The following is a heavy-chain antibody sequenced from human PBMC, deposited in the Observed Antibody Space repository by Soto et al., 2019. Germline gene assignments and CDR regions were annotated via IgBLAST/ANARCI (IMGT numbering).Heavy chain of an antibody. V-gene: IGHV3-33*01. D-gene: IGHD5-18*01. Sequence: SLGLCCAASGVSFSSYAIHWFRQAPSKGLEWLALIWFDGSNKYYAESVKGRFTISRDNAKNTLYLQMNSLRAEDTAVYYCARDLGYNYGHPFDYWGQGTLVTVSS. CDR1: GVSFSSYA. CDR2: IWFDGSNK. CDR3: ARDLGYNYGHPFDY. J-gene: IGHJ4*02.